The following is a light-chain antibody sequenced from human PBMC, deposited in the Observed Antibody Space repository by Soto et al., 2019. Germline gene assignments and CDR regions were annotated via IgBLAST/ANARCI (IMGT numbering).Light chain of an antibody. CDR1: QSFGTS. CDR3: QHGGS. CDR2: DTF. J-gene: IGKJ4*01. V-gene: IGKV3-11*01. Sequence: EIVLTQFPATLSLSPGEEATLSFRASQSFGTSLAWYQQRPAQAPRLLIYDTFKVAAGVPARFSGSGSGADFTLTISGLEPADFAVYYCQHGGSFGGGTKVEIK.